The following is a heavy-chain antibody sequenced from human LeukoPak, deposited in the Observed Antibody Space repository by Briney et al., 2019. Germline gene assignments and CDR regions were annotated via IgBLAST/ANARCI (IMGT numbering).Heavy chain of an antibody. CDR1: GVTISSNY. J-gene: IGHJ4*02. V-gene: IGHV4-4*07. CDR2: IYTSGST. Sequence: SETLSLTCTVSGVTISSNYWSWIRQPPGKGLEWIGRIYTSGSTYYKPSLKGRVTISVDTSKNQFSLKLSSVTAADTAVYYCARGPAFGALWVDYWGQGTLVTVSS. D-gene: IGHD3-16*01. CDR3: ARGPAFGALWVDY.